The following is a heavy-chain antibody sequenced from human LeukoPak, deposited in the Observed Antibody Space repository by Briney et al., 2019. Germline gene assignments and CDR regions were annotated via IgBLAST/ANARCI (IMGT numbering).Heavy chain of an antibody. D-gene: IGHD3-10*01. V-gene: IGHV3-13*01. CDR3: ARGYYGSGSYLTAFDY. CDR2: IGTAGDT. J-gene: IGHJ4*02. CDR1: GFTFSSYD. Sequence: GGSLRLSCAASGFTFSSYDMHSVRQATGKALEWVSAIGTAGDTYYPGSVKGRFTISRENAKNSLYLQMNSLRAGDTAVYYCARGYYGSGSYLTAFDYWGQGTLVTVSS.